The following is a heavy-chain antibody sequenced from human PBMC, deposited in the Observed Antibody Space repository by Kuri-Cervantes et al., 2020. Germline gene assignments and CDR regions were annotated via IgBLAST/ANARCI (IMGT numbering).Heavy chain of an antibody. CDR1: GFTFSSYA. J-gene: IGHJ3*02. Sequence: GGSLRLSCAASGFTFSSYAMHWVRQAPGKGLEWVAVIWYDGSNKYYADSVKGRFTISRDNSKNTLYLQMNSLRAEDTAVYYCARVARDTDYGDYVGAFDIWGQGTMVT. CDR2: IWYDGSNK. D-gene: IGHD4-17*01. CDR3: ARVARDTDYGDYVGAFDI. V-gene: IGHV3-33*08.